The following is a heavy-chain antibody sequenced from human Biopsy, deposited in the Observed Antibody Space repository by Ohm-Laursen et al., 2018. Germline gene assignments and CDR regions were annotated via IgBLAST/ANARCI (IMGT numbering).Heavy chain of an antibody. CDR2: ISPSGATT. CDR3: ARAGVGSDGTDSHYYGMDV. CDR1: GNTFATYH. V-gene: IGHV1-46*01. D-gene: IGHD5-24*01. Sequence: SVKVSCKVSGNTFATYHIHWVRQAPGQGLEWMGVISPSGATTSFSQKFQGRITMTRDTSTGTVYMDLNSLGSEDTAVYYCARAGVGSDGTDSHYYGMDVWGPGTTVTVSS. J-gene: IGHJ6*02.